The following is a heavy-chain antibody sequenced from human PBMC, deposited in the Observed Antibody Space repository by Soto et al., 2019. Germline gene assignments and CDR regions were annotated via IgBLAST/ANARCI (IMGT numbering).Heavy chain of an antibody. CDR1: GGSISSGGYY. CDR2: IYYSGST. Sequence: QVQLQESGPGLVKPSQTLSLTCTVSGGSISSGGYYWSWIRQHPGKGLEWIGYIYYSGSTYYNPSLKHRVTISVDTSKHQFSLKLSSVSAADTAVYYCASRVRGVIDYWGQGTLVTVSS. J-gene: IGHJ4*02. CDR3: ASRVRGVIDY. D-gene: IGHD3-10*01. V-gene: IGHV4-31*03.